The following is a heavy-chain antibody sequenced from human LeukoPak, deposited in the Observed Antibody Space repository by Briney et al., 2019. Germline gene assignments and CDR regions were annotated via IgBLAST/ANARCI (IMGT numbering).Heavy chain of an antibody. J-gene: IGHJ6*03. V-gene: IGHV1-8*01. CDR2: MNPNSGNT. Sequence: ASVKVSCKASGYTFTCYDINWVRQATGQGLEWMGWMNPNSGNTGYAQKFQGRVTMTRNTSISTAYMELSSLRSEDTAVYYCARGGATTSYYYYMDVWGKGTTVTVSS. CDR3: ARGGATTSYYYYMDV. CDR1: GYTFTCYD. D-gene: IGHD4-11*01.